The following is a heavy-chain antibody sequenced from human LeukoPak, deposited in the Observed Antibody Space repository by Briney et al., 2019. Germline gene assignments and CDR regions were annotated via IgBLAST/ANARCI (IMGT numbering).Heavy chain of an antibody. CDR3: ARGGGIAVADDFDY. CDR2: INPNSGGT. Sequence: ASVKVSCKASGYTFTGYYMHWVRQAPGQGLEWMGWINPNSGGTNYAQKFQGRVTMTRDTSISTAYMELSRLRSDDTAVYSCARGGGIAVADDFDYWGQGTLVTVSS. J-gene: IGHJ4*02. D-gene: IGHD6-19*01. V-gene: IGHV1-2*02. CDR1: GYTFTGYY.